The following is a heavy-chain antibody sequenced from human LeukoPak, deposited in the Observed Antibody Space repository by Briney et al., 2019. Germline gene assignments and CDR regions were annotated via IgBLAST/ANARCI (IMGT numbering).Heavy chain of an antibody. V-gene: IGHV4-39*07. J-gene: IGHJ4*02. CDR2: IYYSGST. CDR1: GGSISTSSYY. CDR3: ARGYSYFDY. D-gene: IGHD5-18*01. Sequence: SETLSLTCTVSGGSISTSSYYWGWIRQPPGKGLEWIGSIYYSGSTHYNPSLKSRVTMSVDTSKNQFSLKLSSVTAADTAVYYCARGYSYFDYWGQGTLVTVSS.